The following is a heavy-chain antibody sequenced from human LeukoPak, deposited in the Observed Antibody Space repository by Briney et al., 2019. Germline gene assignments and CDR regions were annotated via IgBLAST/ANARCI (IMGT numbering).Heavy chain of an antibody. J-gene: IGHJ6*03. CDR2: ISAYNGNT. D-gene: IGHD3-16*02. V-gene: IGHV1-18*01. Sequence: ASVKVSCKASGYTFTSYGIGWVRQAPGQGLEWMGWISAYNGNTNYAQKLQGRVTMTTDTSTSTAYMELRSLRSEDTAVYYCATTVIPSYYYYYMDVWGKGTTVTVSS. CDR1: GYTFTSYG. CDR3: ATTVIPSYYYYYMDV.